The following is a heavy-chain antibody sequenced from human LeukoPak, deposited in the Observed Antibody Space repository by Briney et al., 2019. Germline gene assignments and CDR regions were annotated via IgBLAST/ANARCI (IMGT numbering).Heavy chain of an antibody. J-gene: IGHJ4*02. CDR3: ARSAVGTSCCTAVDY. Sequence: GSLRLSCAASGFTFSTYAMTRVRQAPGKGLEWVSGISTSGDRTYYADSVKGRFTISRDNSKNTLYLQMNSLRAEDTAEYYCARSAVGTSCCTAVDYWGQGTLVTVSS. D-gene: IGHD1-26*01. CDR2: ISTSGDRT. V-gene: IGHV3-23*01. CDR1: GFTFSTYA.